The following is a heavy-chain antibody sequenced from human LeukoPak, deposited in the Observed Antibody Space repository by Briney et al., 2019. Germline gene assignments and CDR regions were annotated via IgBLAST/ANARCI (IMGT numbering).Heavy chain of an antibody. D-gene: IGHD4-17*01. CDR1: GGSISSYY. V-gene: IGHV4-4*07. CDR3: AREYDYGDYVPFDY. CDR2: IYTSGST. Sequence: SETLSLTCTVSGGSISSYYWSWIRQPAGKGLEWIGRIYTSGSTNYNPSLKRRVTMSVDTSKNQFSLKLSSVTAADTAVYYCAREYDYGDYVPFDYWGQGTLVTVSS. J-gene: IGHJ4*02.